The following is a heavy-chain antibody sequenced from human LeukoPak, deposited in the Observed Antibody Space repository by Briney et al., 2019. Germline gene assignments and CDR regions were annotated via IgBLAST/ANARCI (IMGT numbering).Heavy chain of an antibody. Sequence: PSETLSLACAVYGGSFSGYYWSWIRQPPGKGLEWIGEINHSGSTNYNPSLKSRVTISVDTSKNQFSLKLSSVTAADTAVYYCARERSYDSSGSFCKPDYWGQGTLVTVSS. V-gene: IGHV4-34*01. D-gene: IGHD3-22*01. J-gene: IGHJ4*02. CDR1: GGSFSGYY. CDR2: INHSGST. CDR3: ARERSYDSSGSFCKPDY.